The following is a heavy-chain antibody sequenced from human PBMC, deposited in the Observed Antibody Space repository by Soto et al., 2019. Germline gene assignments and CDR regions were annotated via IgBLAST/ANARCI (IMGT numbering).Heavy chain of an antibody. V-gene: IGHV3-11*06. Sequence: GGSLRLSCAASGFTFSDYYMSWIRRAPGKGLEWVSYISSSSSYTNYADSVKGRFTISRDNAKNSLYLQMNSLRAEDTAVYYCARALGIAVAAGWFDPWGQGTLVTVSS. CDR2: ISSSSSYT. J-gene: IGHJ5*02. D-gene: IGHD6-19*01. CDR1: GFTFSDYY. CDR3: ARALGIAVAAGWFDP.